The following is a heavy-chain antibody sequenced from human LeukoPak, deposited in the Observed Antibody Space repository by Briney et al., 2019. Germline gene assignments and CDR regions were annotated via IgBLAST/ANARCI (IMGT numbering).Heavy chain of an antibody. V-gene: IGHV3-30*19. CDR3: ARGLAYNYDSSAYFLDY. CDR2: ISNDGSNK. J-gene: IGHJ4*02. CDR1: GFTFSSYG. Sequence: GGSLRLSCAASGFTFSSYGMHWVRQAPGKGLEWVAVISNDGSNKYYADSVKGRFTISRDNSKNTLYLQMNSLRAEDTAVYYCARGLAYNYDSSAYFLDYWGQGTLVTVSS. D-gene: IGHD3-22*01.